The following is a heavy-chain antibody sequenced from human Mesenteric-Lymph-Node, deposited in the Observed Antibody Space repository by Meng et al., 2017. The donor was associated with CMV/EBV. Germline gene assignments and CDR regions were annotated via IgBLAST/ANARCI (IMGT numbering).Heavy chain of an antibody. Sequence: ASVKVSCKASGYTFTNYDIYWMRQATGQGPEWMGWMNPNSGKTGYAQKFQGRVTLTRNTSISTAYMEVSSLRSEDTAVYYCARISITGTTNYWGQGTLVTVSS. CDR2: MNPNSGKT. CDR1: GYTFTNYD. J-gene: IGHJ4*02. D-gene: IGHD1-7*01. CDR3: ARISITGTTNY. V-gene: IGHV1-8*01.